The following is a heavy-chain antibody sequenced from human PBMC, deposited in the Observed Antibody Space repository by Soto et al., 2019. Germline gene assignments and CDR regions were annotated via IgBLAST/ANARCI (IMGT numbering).Heavy chain of an antibody. Sequence: SETLSLTCTVSGCSISSYYWSWIRQPPGKGLEWIGYIYYSGSTNYNPSLKSRVTISVDTSKNQFSLKLSSVTAADTAVYYCARGWRFLEWLLSDYYYYMDVWGKGTTVTVSS. V-gene: IGHV4-59*01. CDR2: IYYSGST. D-gene: IGHD3-3*01. CDR1: GCSISSYY. CDR3: ARGWRFLEWLLSDYYYYMDV. J-gene: IGHJ6*03.